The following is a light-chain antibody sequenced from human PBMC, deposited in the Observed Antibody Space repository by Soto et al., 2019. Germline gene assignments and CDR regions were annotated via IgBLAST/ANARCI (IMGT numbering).Light chain of an antibody. CDR2: KAS. Sequence: DIQMTQSPSSLSASVGDRVTITCRASQSISSWLTWYQQKPGKAPKLLIYKASSFESGVPSRFSGSGSGTEFTLTINSLQPDDFATYYCQQYNSSPWTFGQGTKVEIK. J-gene: IGKJ1*01. V-gene: IGKV1-5*03. CDR3: QQYNSSPWT. CDR1: QSISSW.